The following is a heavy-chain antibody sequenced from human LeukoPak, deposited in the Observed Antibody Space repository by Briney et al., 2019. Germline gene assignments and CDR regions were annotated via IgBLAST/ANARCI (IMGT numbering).Heavy chain of an antibody. CDR1: GFTFSSYA. J-gene: IGHJ4*02. D-gene: IGHD5-12*01. CDR2: ISSNGGST. CDR3: ARGPSGYHNT. Sequence: GGSLRLSCAASGFTFSSYAMHWVRQAPGKGLEYVSAISSNGGSTYYANSVKGRFTISRDNSKNTLYLQMNSLRAEDTAVYYCARGPSGYHNTGGQGTLVTVSS. V-gene: IGHV3-64*01.